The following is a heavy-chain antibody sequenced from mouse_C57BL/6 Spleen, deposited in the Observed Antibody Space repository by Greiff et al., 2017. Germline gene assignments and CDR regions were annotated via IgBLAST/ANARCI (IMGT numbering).Heavy chain of an antibody. CDR3: ARDPYYDYDGVAY. J-gene: IGHJ3*01. CDR2: IDPSDSYT. V-gene: IGHV1-59*01. D-gene: IGHD2-4*01. CDR1: GYTFTSYW. Sequence: QVQLQQPGAELVRPGTSVKLSCKASGYTFTSYWMHWVKQRPGQGLEWIGVIDPSDSYTNYNQKFKGKATLTVDTSSSTAYMQLSSLTSEDSAVYYCARDPYYDYDGVAYWGQGTLVTVSA.